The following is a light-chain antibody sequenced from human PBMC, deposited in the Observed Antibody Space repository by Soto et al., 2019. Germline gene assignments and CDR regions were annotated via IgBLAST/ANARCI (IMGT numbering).Light chain of an antibody. CDR1: NIGGKS. CDR2: DDS. Sequence: YELTQAPSVSVAPGQTATITCGGNNIGGKSVHWYQQKPGQAPVLVISDDSDRPSGIPERFSGSNSGNTATLTITRVEAGDEADFYCQAWDTSTDHLVFGGGTKVTVL. CDR3: QAWDTSTDHLV. V-gene: IGLV3-21*02. J-gene: IGLJ2*01.